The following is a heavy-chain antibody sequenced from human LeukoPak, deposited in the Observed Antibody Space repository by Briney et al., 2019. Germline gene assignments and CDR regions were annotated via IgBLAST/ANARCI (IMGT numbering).Heavy chain of an antibody. CDR2: IIPIFGTA. J-gene: IGHJ4*02. CDR1: GGTFSSYA. D-gene: IGHD6-13*01. V-gene: IGHV1-69*01. Sequence: SVKVSCKASGGTFSSYAISWVRRAPGQGLEWMGGIIPIFGTANYARKFQGRVTITADESTSTAYMELSSLRSEDTAVYYCARENSSGIAAAGVDYWGQGTLVTVSS. CDR3: ARENSSGIAAAGVDY.